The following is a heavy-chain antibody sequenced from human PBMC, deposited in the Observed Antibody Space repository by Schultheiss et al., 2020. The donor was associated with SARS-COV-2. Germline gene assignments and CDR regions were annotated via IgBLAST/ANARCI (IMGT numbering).Heavy chain of an antibody. D-gene: IGHD3-22*01. J-gene: IGHJ4*02. CDR3: ARGDSSGYYPHFDY. V-gene: IGHV1-69*17. CDR1: GFTFSSYA. CDR2: IIPIFGIA. Sequence: GGSLRLSCAASGFTFSSYAISWVRQAPGQGLEWMGGIIPIFGIANYAQKFQGRVTITADKSTSTAYMELSSLRSEDTAVYYCARGDSSGYYPHFDYWGQGTLVTVSS.